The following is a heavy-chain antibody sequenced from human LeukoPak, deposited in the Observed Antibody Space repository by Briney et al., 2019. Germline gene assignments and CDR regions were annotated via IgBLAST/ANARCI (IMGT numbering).Heavy chain of an antibody. CDR3: TSVIDILTGFYNPYFDY. J-gene: IGHJ4*02. CDR2: INSDGSST. Sequence: GGSLRLSCAASGFTFRNYWMHWVRQAPGKGLVWASHINSDGSSTDYADSVKGRFTISRDNAKNTLYLQMNSLRAEDTAVYFCTSVIDILTGFYNPYFDYWGQGTLVTVSS. CDR1: GFTFRNYW. V-gene: IGHV3-74*01. D-gene: IGHD3-9*01.